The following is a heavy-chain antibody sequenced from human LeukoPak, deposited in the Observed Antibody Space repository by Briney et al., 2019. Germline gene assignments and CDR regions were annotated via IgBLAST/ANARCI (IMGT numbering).Heavy chain of an antibody. CDR2: ISSSGSTI. D-gene: IGHD4-23*01. Sequence: GGSLRLSCAASGFTFSDYYMSWIRHAPGKGLEWVSYISSSGSTIYYADSVKGRFTISRDNAKNSLYLQMNSLRAEDTAVYYCARERRQVVTSRDAFDIWGQGTMVTVSS. CDR3: ARERRQVVTSRDAFDI. V-gene: IGHV3-11*01. J-gene: IGHJ3*02. CDR1: GFTFSDYY.